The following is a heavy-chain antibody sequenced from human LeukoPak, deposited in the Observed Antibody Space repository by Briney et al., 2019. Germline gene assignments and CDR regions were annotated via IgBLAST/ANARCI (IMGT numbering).Heavy chain of an antibody. J-gene: IGHJ5*02. Sequence: TGESLKISCKGSGYSFTSYWIAWVRQMPGKGLEWMGIIYPGDSDTRYSPSFQGQVTISADKSISTAYLQWSSLKASDTATYYCARARSTVTNWFDPWGQGTLVTVSS. CDR2: IYPGDSDT. D-gene: IGHD4-17*01. CDR1: GYSFTSYW. V-gene: IGHV5-51*01. CDR3: ARARSTVTNWFDP.